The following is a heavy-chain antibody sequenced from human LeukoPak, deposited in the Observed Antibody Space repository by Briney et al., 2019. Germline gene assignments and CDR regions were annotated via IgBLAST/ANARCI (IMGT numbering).Heavy chain of an antibody. J-gene: IGHJ4*02. V-gene: IGHV4-39*01. CDR3: ARQTGSGLFILP. CDR1: GVSISSSNSY. Sequence: PSETLSLTCTVSGVSISSSNSYWGWIRQPPGKGLEWIGSIYYSGNIYYNASHKSQVSISIDTSKNQFSLKLTSVTAADTAVYYCARQTGSGLFILPGGQGTLVTVSS. CDR2: IYYSGNI. D-gene: IGHD3/OR15-3a*01.